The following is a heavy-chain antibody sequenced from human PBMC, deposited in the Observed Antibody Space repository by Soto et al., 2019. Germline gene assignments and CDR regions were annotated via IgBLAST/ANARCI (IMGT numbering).Heavy chain of an antibody. Sequence: SETLSLTCAVYGGSFSGYYWSWIRQPPGKGLEWIGEINHSGSTNYNPSLKSRVTISVDTSKNQFSLKLSSVTAADTAVYYCARVRGYYGSGSYRVFDYWGQGTLVTVSS. CDR3: ARVRGYYGSGSYRVFDY. CDR2: INHSGST. J-gene: IGHJ4*02. D-gene: IGHD3-10*01. V-gene: IGHV4-34*01. CDR1: GGSFSGYY.